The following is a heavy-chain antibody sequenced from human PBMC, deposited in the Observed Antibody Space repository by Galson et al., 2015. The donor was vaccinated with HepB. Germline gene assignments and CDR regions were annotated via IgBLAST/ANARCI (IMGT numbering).Heavy chain of an antibody. CDR1: GGTFSSYA. CDR3: ARDRKYQLLPYYYYGMDV. J-gene: IGHJ6*02. V-gene: IGHV1-69*13. CDR2: IILIFGTA. D-gene: IGHD2-2*01. Sequence: SVKVSCKASGGTFSSYAISWVRQAPGQGLEWMGGIILIFGTANYAQKFQGRVTITADESTSTAYMELSSLRSEDAAVYYCARDRKYQLLPYYYYGMDVWGQGTTVTVSS.